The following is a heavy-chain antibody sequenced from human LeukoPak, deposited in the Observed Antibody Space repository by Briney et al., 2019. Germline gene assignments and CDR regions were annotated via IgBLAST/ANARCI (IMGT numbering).Heavy chain of an antibody. D-gene: IGHD5-18*01. CDR2: VNPNSGGT. Sequence: ASVKVSCKPSGYTFTDYYMHWVRQAPGQGLEWMGWVNPNSGGTNYAQKFQGRVTMTRDTSISTAYMEMSRLTSDDTAVYYCARVYTAIVYFDFWGQGTLVTVSS. CDR3: ARVYTAIVYFDF. J-gene: IGHJ4*02. CDR1: GYTFTDYY. V-gene: IGHV1-2*02.